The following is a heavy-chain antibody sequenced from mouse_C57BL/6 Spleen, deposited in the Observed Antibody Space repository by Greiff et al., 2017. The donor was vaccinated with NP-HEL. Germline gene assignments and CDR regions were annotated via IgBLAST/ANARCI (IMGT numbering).Heavy chain of an antibody. CDR1: GYTFTSYW. J-gene: IGHJ3*01. CDR2: INPSSGYT. Sequence: VQLQQSGAELAKPGASVKLSCKASGYTFTSYWMHWVKQRPGQGLEWIGYINPSSGYTKYNQKFKDKAKLTADKSSSTAYMQLSSLTYEDSAVYYCAGDSSGYVGFAYWGQGTLVTVSA. D-gene: IGHD3-2*02. V-gene: IGHV1-7*01. CDR3: AGDSSGYVGFAY.